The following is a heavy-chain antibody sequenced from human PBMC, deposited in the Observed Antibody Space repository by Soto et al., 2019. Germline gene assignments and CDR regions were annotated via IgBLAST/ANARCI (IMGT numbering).Heavy chain of an antibody. V-gene: IGHV1-18*01. D-gene: IGHD5-12*01. Sequence: ASVKVSCKASGYTFTSYGISWVRQAPGQGLEWMGWISAYNGNTNYAQKLQGRVTMTTDTSTSTAYMELRSLRSDDTAVYYCARVLGDVDIVATTYYMDVWGKGTTVTVSS. CDR2: ISAYNGNT. CDR1: GYTFTSYG. CDR3: ARVLGDVDIVATTYYMDV. J-gene: IGHJ6*03.